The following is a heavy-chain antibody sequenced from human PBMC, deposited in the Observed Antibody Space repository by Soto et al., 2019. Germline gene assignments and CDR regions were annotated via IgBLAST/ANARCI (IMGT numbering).Heavy chain of an antibody. J-gene: IGHJ4*02. CDR2: IYHSGST. D-gene: IGHD4-17*01. CDR3: ARAMTTVKNYFDY. CDR1: GGSISSGGYS. Sequence: PSETLSLTCAVSGGSISSGGYSWSWIRQPPGKGLEWIGYIYHSGSTYYNPSLKSRVTISVDRSKNQFSLKLSSVTAADTAVYYCARAMTTVKNYFDYWGQGTLVTVSS. V-gene: IGHV4-30-2*01.